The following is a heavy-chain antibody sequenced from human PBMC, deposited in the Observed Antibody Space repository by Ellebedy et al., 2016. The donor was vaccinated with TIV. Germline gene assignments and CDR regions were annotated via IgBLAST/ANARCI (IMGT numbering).Heavy chain of an antibody. CDR2: ITGNGGIT. J-gene: IGHJ4*02. V-gene: IGHV3-64D*06. CDR3: VKAWGD. D-gene: IGHD3-16*01. CDR1: GFTFTTYA. Sequence: GESLKISCSASGFTFTTYAMHWVRQAPGKGLESVSAITGNGGITYYADSVKGRFTISRDNSKHTLYLQMSSLRAEDTDVYYCVKAWGDWGQGTLVTVSS.